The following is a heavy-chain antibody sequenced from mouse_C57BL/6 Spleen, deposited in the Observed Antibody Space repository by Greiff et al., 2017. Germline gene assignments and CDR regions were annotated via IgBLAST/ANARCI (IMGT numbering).Heavy chain of an antibody. J-gene: IGHJ1*03. D-gene: IGHD1-1*01. V-gene: IGHV1-64*01. CDR2: IHPNSGST. CDR3: ARSKFITTVVATNFDV. Sequence: QVQLKQPGAELVKPGASVKLSCKASGYTFTSYWMHWVKQRPGQGLEWIGMIHPNSGSTNYNEKFKSKATLTVDKSSSTAYMQLSSLTSEDSAVYYCARSKFITTVVATNFDVWGTGTTVTVSS. CDR1: GYTFTSYW.